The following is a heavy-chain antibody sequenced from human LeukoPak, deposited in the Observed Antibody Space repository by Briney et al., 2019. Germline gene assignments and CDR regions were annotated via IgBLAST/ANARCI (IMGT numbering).Heavy chain of an antibody. CDR3: AEEGEQRTSSSWYGIDY. D-gene: IGHD6-13*01. CDR1: GFTFSTYS. Sequence: GGSLRLSCAASGFTFSTYSMNWVRQAPGEGLDWVSAISASGGSTYYAGSVKGRFTISRDNSKNTLYLQMNGLRAEDTAVYYCAEEGEQRTSSSWYGIDYWGQGTLVTVSS. J-gene: IGHJ4*02. CDR2: ISASGGST. V-gene: IGHV3-23*01.